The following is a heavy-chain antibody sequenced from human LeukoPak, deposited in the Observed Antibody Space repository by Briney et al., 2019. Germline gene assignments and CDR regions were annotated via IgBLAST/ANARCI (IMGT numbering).Heavy chain of an antibody. J-gene: IGHJ6*03. Sequence: ASVKVSCKASGYTFTSYDINWVRQATGQGLEWMGWMNPNSSNTGYAQKFQGRVTMTRNTSISTAYMELSSRRSEDTAVYYCARRDYYGSGSYPYYYHNYMDVWGKGTTLTISS. CDR1: GYTFTSYD. D-gene: IGHD3-10*01. V-gene: IGHV1-8*01. CDR3: ARRDYYGSGSYPYYYHNYMDV. CDR2: MNPNSSNT.